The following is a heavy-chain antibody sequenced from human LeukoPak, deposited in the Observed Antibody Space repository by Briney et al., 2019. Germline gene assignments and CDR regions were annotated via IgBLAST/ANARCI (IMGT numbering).Heavy chain of an antibody. CDR1: GGSISSFY. CDR3: ARSRQASGLFSS. CDR2: IYYSGST. J-gene: IGHJ5*02. Sequence: PSETLSLTCSVSGGSISSFYWSWIRQPPGKGVEWVGNIYYSGSTNYNPSLKSRVTISVDTSKNQFSLKLSSVTAADTAVYYCARSRQASGLFSSWGQGTLVVVSS. V-gene: IGHV4-59*12. D-gene: IGHD3-10*01.